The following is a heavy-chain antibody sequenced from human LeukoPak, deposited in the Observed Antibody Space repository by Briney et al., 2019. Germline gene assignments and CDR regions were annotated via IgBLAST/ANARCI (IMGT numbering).Heavy chain of an antibody. CDR3: ASGTMMTY. D-gene: IGHD3-22*01. V-gene: IGHV3-7*01. J-gene: IGHJ4*02. Sequence: GGSLRLSCAASGFTFSTYWLTWVRQAPGKGLEWVANIKQDGSEKYYLASVKGRFTISRDNANNSLYLQMNSLRAEDTAVYYCASGTMMTYWGQGTLVTVSS. CDR1: GFTFSTYW. CDR2: IKQDGSEK.